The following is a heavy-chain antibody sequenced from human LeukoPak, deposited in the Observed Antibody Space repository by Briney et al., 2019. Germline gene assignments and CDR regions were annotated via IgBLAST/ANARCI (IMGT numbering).Heavy chain of an antibody. Sequence: GSSVKVSCKASGGNFSSYAISWVRQAPGQGLEWMGGIIPIFGTANYAQKFQGRVTITTDESTSTAYMELSSLRSEDTAVYYCATFCSSTSCYTDPSGYWGQGTLVTVSS. CDR3: ATFCSSTSCYTDPSGY. CDR1: GGNFSSYA. D-gene: IGHD2-2*02. J-gene: IGHJ4*02. CDR2: IIPIFGTA. V-gene: IGHV1-69*05.